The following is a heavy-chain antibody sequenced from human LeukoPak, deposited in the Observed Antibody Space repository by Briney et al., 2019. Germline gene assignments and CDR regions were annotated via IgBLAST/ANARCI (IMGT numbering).Heavy chain of an antibody. J-gene: IGHJ4*02. Sequence: GRSLILSCAASGFTFSSYGMHWVRQAPGKGLEWVAVIWYDGSNKYYADSVKGRFTISRDNSKNTLYLQIYSLRAEDTAVYYCARRAVAGSYYFDYWGQGTLVTVSS. CDR1: GFTFSSYG. D-gene: IGHD6-13*01. CDR3: ARRAVAGSYYFDY. V-gene: IGHV3-33*01. CDR2: IWYDGSNK.